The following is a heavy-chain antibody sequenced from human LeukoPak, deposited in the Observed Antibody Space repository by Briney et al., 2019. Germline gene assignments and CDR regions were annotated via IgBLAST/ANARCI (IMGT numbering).Heavy chain of an antibody. CDR1: GFTFSSYS. D-gene: IGHD1-26*01. CDR2: ISSSSSTI. CDR3: ARGRGRTENNWFDP. V-gene: IGHV3-48*02. Sequence: PGGSLRLSCAASGFTFSSYSMNWVRQAPGKGLEWVSYISSSSSTIYYADSVKGRFTISRDNAKNSLYLQMNSLRDEDTAVYYCARGRGRTENNWFDPWGQGTLVTVSS. J-gene: IGHJ5*02.